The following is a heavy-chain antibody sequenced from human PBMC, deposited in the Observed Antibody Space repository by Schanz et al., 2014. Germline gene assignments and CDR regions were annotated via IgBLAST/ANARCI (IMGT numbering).Heavy chain of an antibody. V-gene: IGHV3-23*01. CDR1: GFTFSSYA. D-gene: IGHD5-12*01. CDR2: ISGGGGGYR. J-gene: IGHJ4*02. Sequence: EVQLLESGGGLVQPGGSLRLSCAVSGFTFSSYAMSWVRQAPGKGLEWVSTISGGGGGYRPYADSVKGRFTISRDNSKKTLYVQMNSLRAEDPAVYYCARDRPSGYALDFWGQGTLVTVSS. CDR3: ARDRPSGYALDF.